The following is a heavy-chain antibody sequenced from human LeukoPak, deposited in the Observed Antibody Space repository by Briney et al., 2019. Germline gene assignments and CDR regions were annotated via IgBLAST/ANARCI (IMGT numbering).Heavy chain of an antibody. V-gene: IGHV4-59*01. Sequence: PSETLSLTCTVSGGSISSYYWSWIRQPPGKGLEWIGYIYYSGSTNYNPSLKNRVTISVDTSKNQFSLKLSSVTAADTAVYYCARDSPGSGVDYWGQGTLVTVSS. CDR2: IYYSGST. D-gene: IGHD3-10*01. CDR3: ARDSPGSGVDY. J-gene: IGHJ4*02. CDR1: GGSISSYY.